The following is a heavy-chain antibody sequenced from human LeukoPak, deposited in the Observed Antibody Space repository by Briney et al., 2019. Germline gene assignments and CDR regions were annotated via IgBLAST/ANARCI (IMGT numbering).Heavy chain of an antibody. CDR2: IYPGDSDT. D-gene: IGHD2-2*01. CDR1: GYSFTSYW. J-gene: IGHJ6*02. Sequence: GESLKISCKGSGYSFTSYWIGWVRPMPGKGLEWMGIIYPGDSDTTYSPSFQGQVTISADKSISTAYLQWSSLKASDTAMYYCARRDGYCSSTSCYADYYYGMDVWGQGTTVTVSS. V-gene: IGHV5-51*01. CDR3: ARRDGYCSSTSCYADYYYGMDV.